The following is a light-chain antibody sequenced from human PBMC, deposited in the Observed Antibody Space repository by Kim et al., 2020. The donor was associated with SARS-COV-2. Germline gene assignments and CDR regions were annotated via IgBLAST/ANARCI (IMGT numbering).Light chain of an antibody. V-gene: IGLV2-14*03. CDR2: DVT. J-gene: IGLJ1*01. CDR3: SSYTSASAIV. CDR1: SSDIGGPNY. Sequence: QSALTQPASVSGSPGQSITVSCTGTSSDIGGPNYASWYQQLPDKAPKLILYDVTNPPSGVSDRFSGSKSGNTASLTISGLQPDDEADYYCSSYTSASAIVFGTGTKVTVL.